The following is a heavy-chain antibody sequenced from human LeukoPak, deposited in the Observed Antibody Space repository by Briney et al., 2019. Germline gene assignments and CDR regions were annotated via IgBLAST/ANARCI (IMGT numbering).Heavy chain of an antibody. D-gene: IGHD2-15*01. Sequence: PSETLSLTCTVSGGSISSSTYYRGWIRQPPGKGLEWIGNIYYSGITYYNPSLESRVTISVDTSKNQFSLKLTSVTAADTAVYYCARGGPYCSGGSCLNDGFDIWGQGTMVTVSS. CDR1: GGSISSSTYY. V-gene: IGHV4-39*07. CDR3: ARGGPYCSGGSCLNDGFDI. J-gene: IGHJ3*02. CDR2: IYYSGIT.